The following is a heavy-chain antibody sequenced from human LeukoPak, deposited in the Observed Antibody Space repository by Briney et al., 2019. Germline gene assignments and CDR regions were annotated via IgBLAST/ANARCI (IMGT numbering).Heavy chain of an antibody. D-gene: IGHD6-19*01. CDR1: GYTFTSYG. J-gene: IGHJ4*02. V-gene: IGHV1-18*01. CDR2: ISAYNGNT. CDR3: ARDRPNIAVAGISDY. Sequence: ASVKVSCKASGYTFTSYGISWARQAPGQGLEWMGWISAYNGNTNYAQKLQGRVTMTTDTSTSTAYMELRSLRSDDTAVYYCARDRPNIAVAGISDYWGQGTLVTVSS.